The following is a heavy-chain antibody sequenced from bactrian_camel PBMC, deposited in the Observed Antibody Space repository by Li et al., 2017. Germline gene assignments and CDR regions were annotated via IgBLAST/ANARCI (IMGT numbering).Heavy chain of an antibody. D-gene: IGHD1*01. CDR2: IFLGGGST. J-gene: IGHJ6*01. V-gene: IGHV3-3*01. CDR1: GHSRNA. CDR3: AADVYSPMACVRGDFAD. Sequence: HVQLVESGGGSVQAGGSLTLTCLVSGHSRNAMVGWLRQTPGKEREEVAKIFLGGGSTSYSDSAKGRFTISQNNAKNTVYLQMNSLKPEDTGVYYCAADVYSPMACVRGDFADWGQGTQVTVS.